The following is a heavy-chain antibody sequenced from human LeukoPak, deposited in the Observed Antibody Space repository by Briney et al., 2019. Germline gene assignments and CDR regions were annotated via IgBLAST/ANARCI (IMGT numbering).Heavy chain of an antibody. CDR2: MNPSGDRI. J-gene: IGHJ4*02. CDR1: GYTFTSYY. CDR3: ARGRAVAGTLHVFDN. D-gene: IGHD6-19*01. V-gene: IGHV1-46*01. Sequence: GASVKVSCKASGYTFTSYYMNWGRQAPGQELEWMGIMNPSGDRISYAQQFQGRVTMTRDKCTRTVYMELRSLRSEDTAVYYCARGRAVAGTLHVFDNWGQGTLVTVSS.